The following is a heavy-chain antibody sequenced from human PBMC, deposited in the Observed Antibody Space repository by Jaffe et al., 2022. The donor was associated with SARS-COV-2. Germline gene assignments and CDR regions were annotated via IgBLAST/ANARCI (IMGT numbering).Heavy chain of an antibody. CDR1: GFTFSSYE. V-gene: IGHV3-48*03. D-gene: IGHD2-15*01. Sequence: EVQLVESGGGLVQPGGSLRLSCAASGFTFSSYEMNWVRQAPGKGLEWVSYISSSGSTIYYADSVKGRFTISRDNAKNSLYLQMNSLRAEDTAVYYCARDQYGLLRTPYYYYGMDVWGQGTTVTVSS. CDR2: ISSSGSTI. J-gene: IGHJ6*02. CDR3: ARDQYGLLRTPYYYYGMDV.